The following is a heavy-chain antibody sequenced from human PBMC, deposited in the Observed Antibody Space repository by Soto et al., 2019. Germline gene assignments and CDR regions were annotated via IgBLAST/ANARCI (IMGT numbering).Heavy chain of an antibody. D-gene: IGHD2-8*01. CDR3: ARIYCTTTSCDSWFDP. V-gene: IGHV5-10-1*01. J-gene: IGHJ5*02. Sequence: GESLKISCTGFGYTFTTFWISWVRQMPGKGLEWMGRIDPGDTYATDSPAFQGHVTISADKATSTAYLQWSSLKASDTAMYFCARIYCTTTSCDSWFDPWGQGTLVTVSS. CDR1: GYTFTTFW. CDR2: IDPGDTYA.